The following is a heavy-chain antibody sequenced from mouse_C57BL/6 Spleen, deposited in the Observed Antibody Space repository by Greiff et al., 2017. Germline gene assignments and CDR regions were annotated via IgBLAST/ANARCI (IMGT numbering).Heavy chain of an antibody. J-gene: IGHJ1*03. V-gene: IGHV1-53*01. D-gene: IGHD1-1*01. CDR2: INPSNGGT. Sequence: QVQLKQPGTELVKPGASVKLSCKASGYTFTSYWMPWVKQRPGQGLEWIGNINPSNGGTNYNEQLQSKATLTVDKSSSTAYMQLSSLTSEDSAVYYCARNYYGLLYWYFDVWGTGTTVTVSS. CDR1: GYTFTSYW. CDR3: ARNYYGLLYWYFDV.